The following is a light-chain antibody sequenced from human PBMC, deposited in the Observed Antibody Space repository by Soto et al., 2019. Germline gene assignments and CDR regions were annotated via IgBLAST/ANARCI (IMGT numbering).Light chain of an antibody. CDR2: EVS. Sequence: QSALTQPPSASGSPGQSVTITCSGTSSDVGEENYVSWYQQHPGKVPKLILYEVSKRPSGVPDRFSGSRSGNTASLTVSGLQAEDEADYYFSAFAGSPVVFGGGTQLTVL. CDR1: SSDVGEENY. V-gene: IGLV2-8*01. CDR3: SAFAGSPVV. J-gene: IGLJ2*01.